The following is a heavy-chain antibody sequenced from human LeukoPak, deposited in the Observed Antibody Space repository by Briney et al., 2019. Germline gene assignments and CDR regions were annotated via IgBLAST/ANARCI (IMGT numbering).Heavy chain of an antibody. Sequence: GGSLRLSCAASGLTFSSYEMNWVRQAPGKGLEWVSYISSSISYTNYADSVKGRFTISRDNAKNSLYLQMNSLRAEDTAVYYCARERAAGCDYWGQGTLVTVSS. V-gene: IGHV3-21*05. D-gene: IGHD6-13*01. CDR3: ARERAAGCDY. J-gene: IGHJ4*02. CDR2: ISSSISYT. CDR1: GLTFSSYE.